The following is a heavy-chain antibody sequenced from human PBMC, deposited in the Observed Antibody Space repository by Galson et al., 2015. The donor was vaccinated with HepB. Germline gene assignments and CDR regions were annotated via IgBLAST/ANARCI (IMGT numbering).Heavy chain of an antibody. J-gene: IGHJ6*02. CDR1: GFSLSTSGMC. D-gene: IGHD3-10*01. CDR2: IDWDDDK. CDR3: ARSMVRGVTRPYYYGMDV. Sequence: PALVKPTQTLTLTCTFSGFSLSTSGMCVSWIRQPPGKALEWLARIDWDDDKYYSTSLKTRLTISKDTSKNQVVLTMTNMDPVDTATYYCARSMVRGVTRPYYYGMDVWGQGTTVTVSS. V-gene: IGHV2-70*11.